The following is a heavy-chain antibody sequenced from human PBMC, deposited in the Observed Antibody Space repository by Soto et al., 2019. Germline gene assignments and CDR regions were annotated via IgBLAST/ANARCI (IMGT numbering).Heavy chain of an antibody. CDR2: VSGDNSHT. CDR3: AIDLGYCRSGTCYREWFDP. J-gene: IGHJ5*02. Sequence: QVQLVQSGAEVKKPGASVKVSCKASGYTFTAHGISWVRQAPGRGLEWMGWVSGDNSHTNYAQSLQDRVTMTTDISTNTAYMELRSLRSDDTAVYYCAIDLGYCRSGTCYREWFDPWGQGTLVTVSS. D-gene: IGHD2-2*01. V-gene: IGHV1-18*01. CDR1: GYTFTAHG.